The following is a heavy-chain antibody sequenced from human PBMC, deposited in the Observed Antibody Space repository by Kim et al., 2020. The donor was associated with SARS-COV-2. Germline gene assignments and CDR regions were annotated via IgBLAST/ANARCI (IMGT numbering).Heavy chain of an antibody. V-gene: IGHV4-34*01. CDR2: INHSGST. CDR1: GGSFSGYY. CDR3: ARGRYSSSWYGLLNWFDP. Sequence: SETLSLTCAVYGGSFSGYYWSWIRQPPGKGLEWIGEINHSGSTNYNPSLKSRVTISVDTSKNQFSLKLSSVTAADTAVYYCARGRYSSSWYGLLNWFDP. D-gene: IGHD6-13*01. J-gene: IGHJ5*02.